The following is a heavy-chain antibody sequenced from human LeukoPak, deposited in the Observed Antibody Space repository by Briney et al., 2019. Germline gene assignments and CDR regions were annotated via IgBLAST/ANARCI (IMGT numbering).Heavy chain of an antibody. V-gene: IGHV3-33*01. Sequence: PGGSLRLSCAASGFTLSSYGMHWVRQAPGKGLEWVAVIWYDGSNKYYADSVKGRFTISRDNSKNTLYLQMNSLRAEDTAVYYCARDPEMVRGVITNYYYGMDVWGKGTTVTVSS. D-gene: IGHD3-10*01. CDR2: IWYDGSNK. CDR3: ARDPEMVRGVITNYYYGMDV. CDR1: GFTLSSYG. J-gene: IGHJ6*04.